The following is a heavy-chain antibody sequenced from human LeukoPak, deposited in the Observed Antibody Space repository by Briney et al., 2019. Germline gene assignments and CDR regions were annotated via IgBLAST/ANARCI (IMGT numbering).Heavy chain of an antibody. Sequence: SETLSLTCAVYGGSFSGYYWIWIRQSPGKGLEWIGDINDSGSSNYHPSLKSRVTISLDTPKTQFSLKLTSVTSADTAVYFCARYVPDYGDYSGGFDIWGQGTMVTVSS. CDR3: ARYVPDYGDYSGGFDI. D-gene: IGHD4-17*01. CDR2: INDSGSS. J-gene: IGHJ3*02. V-gene: IGHV4-34*01. CDR1: GGSFSGYY.